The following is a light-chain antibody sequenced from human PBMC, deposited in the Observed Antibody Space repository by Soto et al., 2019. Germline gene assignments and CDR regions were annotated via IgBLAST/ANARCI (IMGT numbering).Light chain of an antibody. CDR3: QQYNSYWT. Sequence: DIQMTQSPSTLSASVGDRVTITCRASQSISSWLAWYQQKPGKAPKLLIYKASSLESGVPSRFSGSGSGTEFPPTISSLQPDDFAPYYCQQYNSYWTCGQGTKVEIK. CDR1: QSISSW. J-gene: IGKJ1*01. V-gene: IGKV1-5*03. CDR2: KAS.